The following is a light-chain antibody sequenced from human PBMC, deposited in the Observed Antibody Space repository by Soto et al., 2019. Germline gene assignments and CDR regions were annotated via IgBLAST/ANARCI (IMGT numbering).Light chain of an antibody. V-gene: IGKV1-33*01. CDR3: QRYVTLPLT. CDR2: DSS. Sequence: DIQMTQSPSSLSASVGDRVTITCQASQDITNYLNWYQQKPGKAPKLLIHDSSNLETGVPSKFSRSGPEIYFSFTNSSLQPEDIATYHCQRYVTLPLTCAQGTRLE. CDR1: QDITNY. J-gene: IGKJ5*01.